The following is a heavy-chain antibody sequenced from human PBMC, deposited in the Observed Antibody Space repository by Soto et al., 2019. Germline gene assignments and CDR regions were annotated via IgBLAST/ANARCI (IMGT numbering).Heavy chain of an antibody. V-gene: IGHV1-69*01. CDR2: IIPIFGTA. CDR1: GGTFSSYA. J-gene: IGHJ6*02. CDR3: AWGDIVAVPAAAIGLDYYGMDV. D-gene: IGHD2-2*01. Sequence: QVQLVQSGAEVKKPGSSVKVSCKASGGTFSSYAISWVRQAPGQGLEWMGGIIPIFGTANYAQKFQGRVTITADESTSTAYMELSSLRSEDTAVYYCAWGDIVAVPAAAIGLDYYGMDVWGQGTTVTVSS.